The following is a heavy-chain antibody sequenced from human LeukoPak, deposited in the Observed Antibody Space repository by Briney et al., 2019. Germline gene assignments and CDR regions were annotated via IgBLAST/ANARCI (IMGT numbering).Heavy chain of an antibody. V-gene: IGHV4-34*01. D-gene: IGHD5-18*01. Sequence: PSETLSLTCAVYGGSFSGYYWSWIRQPPGKGLEWIGEINHSGSTNYNPSLKSRVTISVDTSKNQFSLKLSSVTAADTAVYYCARVPAFRGGYGYAYYYYMDVWGKGTTVTISS. CDR1: GGSFSGYY. CDR3: ARVPAFRGGYGYAYYYYMDV. CDR2: INHSGST. J-gene: IGHJ6*03.